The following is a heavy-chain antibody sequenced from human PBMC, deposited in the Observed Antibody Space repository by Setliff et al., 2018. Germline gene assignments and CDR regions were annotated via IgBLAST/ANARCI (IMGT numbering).Heavy chain of an antibody. CDR1: DGSFSGYY. D-gene: IGHD2-2*01. V-gene: IGHV4-34*01. Sequence: SETLSLTCAVYDGSFSGYYWSWIRQPPGKGLEWIGEIDHSGNTNYNPSLKSRVTIFVDTSKNQFSLKLNSVTAADMAVYYCARGYCSSTSCYVVGAFDIWGQGTMVTVSS. J-gene: IGHJ3*02. CDR2: IDHSGNT. CDR3: ARGYCSSTSCYVVGAFDI.